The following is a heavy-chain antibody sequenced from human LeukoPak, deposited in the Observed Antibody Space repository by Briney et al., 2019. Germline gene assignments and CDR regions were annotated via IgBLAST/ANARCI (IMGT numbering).Heavy chain of an antibody. CDR3: AKCQAPYDILTGSFY. Sequence: GGSLRLSCAASGFTFSNYGLHWVRQAPGKGLESVAFIRYDGSNKYYVESVKGRFTISRDNSKNTLYLEMNSLRAEDTAVYYCAKCQAPYDILTGSFYWGQGTLVTVSS. CDR2: IRYDGSNK. V-gene: IGHV3-30*02. D-gene: IGHD3-9*01. J-gene: IGHJ4*02. CDR1: GFTFSNYG.